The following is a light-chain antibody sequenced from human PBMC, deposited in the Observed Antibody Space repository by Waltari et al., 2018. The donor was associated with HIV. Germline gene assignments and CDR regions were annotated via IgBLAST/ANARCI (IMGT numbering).Light chain of an antibody. V-gene: IGLV1-51*01. CDR2: DNG. Sequence: QSVLTQPPSVSAAPGQKVAISCSVSSSNIGTDYVSWYQHVPGSAPKLLIYDNGKRAAGTPDRCSGAMSGTSATLDITGLQTGDGADYYCGTWDRSLGGGVFGGGTKLTVL. CDR3: GTWDRSLGGGV. CDR1: SSNIGTDY. J-gene: IGLJ3*02.